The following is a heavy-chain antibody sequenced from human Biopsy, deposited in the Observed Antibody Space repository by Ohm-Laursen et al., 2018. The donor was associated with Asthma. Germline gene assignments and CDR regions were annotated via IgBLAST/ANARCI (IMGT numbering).Heavy chain of an antibody. Sequence: SETLSLTCSLSSGSGGYMRSGNYYWGWIRQPPGKGLEWIGSIYYSGTTYYNPSLESRVTVSAETSKNQFSPKLTSVTAADTAVYYCVRGSSSWHHGPFHYYYGLDVWGQGTTATVSS. D-gene: IGHD6-13*01. J-gene: IGHJ6*02. CDR2: IYYSGTT. V-gene: IGHV4-39*01. CDR3: VRGSSSWHHGPFHYYYGLDV. CDR1: SGSGGYMRSGNYY.